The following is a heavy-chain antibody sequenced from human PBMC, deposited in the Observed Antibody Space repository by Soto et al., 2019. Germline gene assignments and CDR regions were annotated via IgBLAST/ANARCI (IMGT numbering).Heavy chain of an antibody. D-gene: IGHD6-13*01. CDR1: GYTLTELS. J-gene: IGHJ6*02. CDR3: ATKGRWYVDYYYYGMDV. Sequence: ASVKVSCKVSGYTLTELSMHWVRQAPGKGLEWMGGFDPEDGETIYAQKFQGRVTMTEDTSTDTAYMELSSLRSEDTAVYYCATKGRWYVDYYYYGMDVCGQGTTVTVSS. V-gene: IGHV1-24*01. CDR2: FDPEDGET.